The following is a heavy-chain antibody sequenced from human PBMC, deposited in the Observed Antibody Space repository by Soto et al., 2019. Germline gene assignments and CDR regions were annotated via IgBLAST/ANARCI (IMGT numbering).Heavy chain of an antibody. D-gene: IGHD6-19*01. Sequence: SETLSLTCAVYGGSFSGYYWTWIRQPPGTGLEWIGEINHSGSTNYNPSLKSRVTISVDTSRNQFSLKLSSVTAADTAVYYCTDMVGQWLPRDWGQGTVVTVSS. CDR1: GGSFSGYY. CDR2: INHSGST. J-gene: IGHJ4*02. V-gene: IGHV4-34*01. CDR3: TDMVGQWLPRD.